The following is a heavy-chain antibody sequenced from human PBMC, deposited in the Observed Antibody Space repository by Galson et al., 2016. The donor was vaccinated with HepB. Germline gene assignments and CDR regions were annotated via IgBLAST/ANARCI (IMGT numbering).Heavy chain of an antibody. CDR3: AHSLSTVGGFDP. CDR2: IYWDDDK. CDR1: GFSLSLSEVA. Sequence: PALVKPTQTLTLTCTFSGFSLSLSEVAVGWIRQPPGKALEWLALIYWDDDKRYNASLKSGLTVNKDTSKNQVVLKMTNMDPVDTGTYYCAHSLSTVGGFDPWGQGTRVTVSS. J-gene: IGHJ5*02. V-gene: IGHV2-5*02. D-gene: IGHD1-26*01.